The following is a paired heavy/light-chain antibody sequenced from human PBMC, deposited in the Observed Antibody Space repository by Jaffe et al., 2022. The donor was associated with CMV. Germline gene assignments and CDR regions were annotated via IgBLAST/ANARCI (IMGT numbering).Heavy chain of an antibody. CDR2: IYYSGST. D-gene: IGHD3-22*01. CDR1: GGSISSSSYY. J-gene: IGHJ4*02. V-gene: IGHV4-39*01. Sequence: QLQLQESGPGLVKPSETLSLTCTVSGGSISSSSYYWGWIRQPPGKGLEWIGSIYYSGSTYYNPSLKSRVTISVDTSKNQFSLKLSSVTAADTAVYYCARHTIGYYDSSGYYPTFDYWGQGTLVTVSS. CDR3: ARHTIGYYDSSGYYPTFDY.
Light chain of an antibody. Sequence: QPVLTQPPSASASLGASVTLTCTLSSGYSNYKVDWYQQRPGKGPRFVMRVGTGGIVGSKGDGIPDRFSVLGSGLNRYLTIKNIQEEDESDYHCGADHGSGSNFVSVVFGGGTKLTVL. J-gene: IGLJ2*01. CDR2: VGTGGIVG. CDR3: GADHGSGSNFVSVV. CDR1: SGYSNYK. V-gene: IGLV9-49*01.